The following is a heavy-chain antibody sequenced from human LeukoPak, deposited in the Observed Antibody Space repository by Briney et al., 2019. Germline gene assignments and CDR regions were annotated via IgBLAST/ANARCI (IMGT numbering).Heavy chain of an antibody. CDR1: GYTFTTYL. CDR3: AREPVNGRADPYDI. V-gene: IGHV1-46*01. D-gene: IGHD1-26*01. J-gene: IGHJ3*02. Sequence: GASVKVSCKTSGYTFTTYLIHWARQAPGQGLEWLGELNPVTGGTNYAQRFNSRVTMTRDTSTSTVYMELSGLRSEDTSVYFCAREPVNGRADPYDIWGQGTMVTVSS. CDR2: LNPVTGGT.